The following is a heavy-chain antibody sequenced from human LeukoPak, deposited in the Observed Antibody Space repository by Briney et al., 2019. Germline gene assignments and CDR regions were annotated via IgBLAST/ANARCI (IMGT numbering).Heavy chain of an antibody. CDR3: AREGRFLEGYYGMDV. CDR1: GGSTSSYY. V-gene: IGHV4-59*01. J-gene: IGHJ6*02. Sequence: PSETLSLTCTVSGGSTSSYYWSWIRQPPGEGLEWIGYIYYSGSTNYNPSLKSRVTISVDTSKKQFSLKLSSVTAADTAVYYCAREGRFLEGYYGMDVWGQGTTVTVSS. CDR2: IYYSGST. D-gene: IGHD3-3*01.